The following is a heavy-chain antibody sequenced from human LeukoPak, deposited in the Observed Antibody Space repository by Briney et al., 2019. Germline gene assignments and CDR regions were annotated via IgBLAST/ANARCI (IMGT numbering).Heavy chain of an antibody. Sequence: GGSLRLSCAASGFTFSSYNMNWVRQAPGKGLEWVSSITSSSPYRYYAASVKGRFTISRDNARNSLYLQMNSLRVEDTAVYYCARDPYSGNYGDYYYCYMDVWGKGTTVTISS. D-gene: IGHD1-26*01. CDR1: GFTFSSYN. CDR2: ITSSSPYR. CDR3: ARDPYSGNYGDYYYCYMDV. J-gene: IGHJ6*03. V-gene: IGHV3-21*01.